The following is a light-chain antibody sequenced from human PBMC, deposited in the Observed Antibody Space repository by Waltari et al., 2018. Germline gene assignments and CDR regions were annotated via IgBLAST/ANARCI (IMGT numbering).Light chain of an antibody. J-gene: IGKJ1*01. V-gene: IGKV3-20*01. CDR3: QKYGSLPAT. Sequence: EIMLTQSPGTLSLSPGERATLSCRASQRISRFLAWYQQKPGQAPRLLIYDASTRSTGIPDSFSGSGSGTDFSLTISRLEPEDIAVYYCQKYGSLPATFGQGTKVEIK. CDR1: QRISRF. CDR2: DAS.